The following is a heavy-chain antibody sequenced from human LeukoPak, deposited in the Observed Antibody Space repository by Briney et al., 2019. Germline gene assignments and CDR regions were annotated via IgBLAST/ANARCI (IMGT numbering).Heavy chain of an antibody. D-gene: IGHD3-9*01. J-gene: IGHJ6*02. CDR1: GYTFTGYY. Sequence: GASVKVSCKASGYTFTGYYMHWVRQAPGQGLEWMGIINPSGGSTSYAQKFEGRVTMTRDTSTSTVYMELSSLRSEDTAVYYCARSVASVLRYSYYYYYGMDVWGQGTTVTVSS. CDR2: INPSGGST. V-gene: IGHV1-46*01. CDR3: ARSVASVLRYSYYYYYGMDV.